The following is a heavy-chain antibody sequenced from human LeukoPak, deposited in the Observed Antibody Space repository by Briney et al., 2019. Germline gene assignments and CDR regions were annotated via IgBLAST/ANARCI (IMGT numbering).Heavy chain of an antibody. D-gene: IGHD3-10*01. J-gene: IGHJ4*02. V-gene: IGHV3-11*04. CDR2: ISSSGSTI. Sequence: PGGSLRLSCAASGFTFSDYYMSWIRQAPGKGLEWVSYISSSGSTIYYADSVKGRFTISRDNAKNSLYLQMNSLRAEDTAVYYCARPIGTMVRGVIINPEGYWGQGTLVTVSS. CDR3: ARPIGTMVRGVIINPEGY. CDR1: GFTFSDYY.